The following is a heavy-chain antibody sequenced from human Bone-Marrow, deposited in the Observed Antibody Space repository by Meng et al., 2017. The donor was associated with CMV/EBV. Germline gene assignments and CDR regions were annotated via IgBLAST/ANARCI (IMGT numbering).Heavy chain of an antibody. CDR1: GFTFSSYS. CDR3: ARDSVLLWFGELKGYYGMDV. D-gene: IGHD3-10*01. CDR2: ISSSGSTI. J-gene: IGHJ6*02. Sequence: GESLKISCAASGFTFSSYSMNWVRQAPGKGLEWVSYISSSGSTIYYADSVKGRFTISRDNAKNSLYLQMNSLRAEDTAVYYCARDSVLLWFGELKGYYGMDVWGQGTTVTVSS. V-gene: IGHV3-48*04.